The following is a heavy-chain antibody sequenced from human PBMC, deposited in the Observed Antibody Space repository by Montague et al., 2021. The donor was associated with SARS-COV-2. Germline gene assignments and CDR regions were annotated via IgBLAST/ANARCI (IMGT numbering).Heavy chain of an antibody. V-gene: IGHV4-31*03. D-gene: IGHD2-2*01. CDR1: GGSISSGGYY. CDR3: ATEGLGYCSSTSCDGPHYGMDV. J-gene: IGHJ6*02. CDR2: IYYSGST. Sequence: TLSLTCTVAGGSISSGGYYRSWIRQHPGKGLGWIGYIYYSGSTYYNPSLKSRVTISVDTSKNQFSLKLSSVTAADTAVYYCATEGLGYCSSTSCDGPHYGMDVWGQGTTVTVSS.